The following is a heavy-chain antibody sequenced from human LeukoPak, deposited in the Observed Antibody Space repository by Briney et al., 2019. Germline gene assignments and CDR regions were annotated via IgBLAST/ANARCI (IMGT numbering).Heavy chain of an antibody. CDR2: INHSGST. Sequence: SETLSLTCAVYGGSFSGYYWSWIRQPPGKGLEWIGEINHSGSTNYNPSLKSRVTISVDTSKNQFSLKLSSVTAADTAVYYCASYTTYRDSSSWRKLKGPFDYWGQGTLVTVSS. V-gene: IGHV4-34*01. J-gene: IGHJ4*02. CDR1: GGSFSGYY. D-gene: IGHD6-13*01. CDR3: ASYTTYRDSSSWRKLKGPFDY.